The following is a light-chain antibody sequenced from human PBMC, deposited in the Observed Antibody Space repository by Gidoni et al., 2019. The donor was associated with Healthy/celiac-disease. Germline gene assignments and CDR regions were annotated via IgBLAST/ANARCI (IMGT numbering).Light chain of an antibody. CDR2: GAS. CDR3: QQYGSSPPWT. Sequence: EIVLTQSPGTLSLSPGERATLSCRASQSVSSSYLVWYQQKPGQAPRLIIYGASSRATGIPNRFSGSGSGTDFTLTISRLEPEEFAVYYCQQYGSSPPWTFGQGTKVEIK. V-gene: IGKV3-20*01. J-gene: IGKJ1*01. CDR1: QSVSSSY.